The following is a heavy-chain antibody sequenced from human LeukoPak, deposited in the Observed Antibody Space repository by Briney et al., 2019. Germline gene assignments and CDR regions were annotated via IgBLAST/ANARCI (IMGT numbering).Heavy chain of an antibody. CDR3: ARRGYYDSSGRNNWFAP. CDR1: GYSFTSYW. D-gene: IGHD3-22*01. CDR2: IYPYDSDT. J-gene: IGHJ5*02. V-gene: IGHV5-51*01. Sequence: GESLQISCKGSGYSFTSYWIGWVRQMPGKGLEWMGIIYPYDSDTRYSPSFQGQVTISADRPISTAYLQWSSLKASDTATYYCARRGYYDSSGRNNWFAPWGQGTLVTVSS.